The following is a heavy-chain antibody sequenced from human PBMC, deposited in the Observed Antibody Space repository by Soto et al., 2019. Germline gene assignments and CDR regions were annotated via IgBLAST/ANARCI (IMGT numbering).Heavy chain of an antibody. J-gene: IGHJ4*02. CDR1: GFTFTSDS. CDR3: ARGAALAGKLDL. Sequence: GGSLRLSCEASGFTFTSDSMAWVRQAPGKGLEWVSSISSHGRDIFYADSVKGRFTISRDNAKDSLHLQMNSLTGEDSAVYYCARGAALAGKLDLWGQGTLVTVSS. CDR2: ISSHGRDI. V-gene: IGHV3-21*06. D-gene: IGHD6-19*01.